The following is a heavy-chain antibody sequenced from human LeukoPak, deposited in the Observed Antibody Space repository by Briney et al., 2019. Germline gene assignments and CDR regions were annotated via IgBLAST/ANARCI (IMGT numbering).Heavy chain of an antibody. CDR1: GVTFDDYA. CDR2: ISWNSGSI. J-gene: IGHJ4*02. D-gene: IGHD3-22*01. CDR3: AKDFHYYDSSGLFDY. Sequence: PGGSLRLSCAASGVTFDDYAMHWVRQAPGKGLEWVSGISWNSGSIGYADSVKGRFTISRDNAKNSLYLQMNSLRAEDTALYYCAKDFHYYDSSGLFDYWGQGTLVTVSS. V-gene: IGHV3-9*01.